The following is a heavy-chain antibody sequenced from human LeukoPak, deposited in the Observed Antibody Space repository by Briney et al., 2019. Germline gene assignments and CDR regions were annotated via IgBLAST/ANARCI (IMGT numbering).Heavy chain of an antibody. CDR2: IYYNGNT. CDR1: GGSISNYY. CDR3: VRYRTQSSYAFDY. Sequence: PETLSLTCTVSGGSISNYYWSWIRQPPGKGLEWIGYIYYNGNTNYNPSLKSRVTISVDTSKNQFSLKLSSVTAADTAMYFCVRYRTQSSYAFDYWGQGTLVTVSS. D-gene: IGHD3-16*01. J-gene: IGHJ4*02. V-gene: IGHV4-59*01.